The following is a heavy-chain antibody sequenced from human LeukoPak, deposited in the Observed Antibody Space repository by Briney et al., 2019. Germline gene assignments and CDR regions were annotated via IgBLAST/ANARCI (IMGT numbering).Heavy chain of an antibody. CDR3: VKDPGEHELNVDY. J-gene: IGHJ4*02. CDR2: ISYDGSNK. Sequence: GGYLRLSCAASGFTFSSYAMHWVRQAPGKGLEWVAVISYDGSNKYYADSVKGRFTISRDNSKNTLYLQMSSLRAEDTAVYYCVKDPGEHELNVDYWGQGTLVTVSS. D-gene: IGHD1/OR15-1a*01. V-gene: IGHV3-30*14. CDR1: GFTFSSYA.